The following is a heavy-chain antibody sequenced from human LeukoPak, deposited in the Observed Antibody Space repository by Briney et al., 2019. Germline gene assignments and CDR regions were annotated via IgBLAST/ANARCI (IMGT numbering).Heavy chain of an antibody. J-gene: IGHJ3*02. CDR3: AKDRTLAYQDTADAFGK. Sequence: GGSLILSCAASGFTFDDYAMHWVRQAPGMGLEWVSLISADGDGTYYADSVKGRFTISRDNSKNSLYLQMSSLTTEDTALYYCAKDRTLAYQDTADAFGKCGQGTMVSVSS. D-gene: IGHD5-18*01. V-gene: IGHV3-43*02. CDR1: GFTFDDYA. CDR2: ISADGDGT.